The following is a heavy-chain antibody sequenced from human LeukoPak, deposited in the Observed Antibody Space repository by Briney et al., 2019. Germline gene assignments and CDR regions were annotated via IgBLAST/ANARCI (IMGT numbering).Heavy chain of an antibody. J-gene: IGHJ5*02. V-gene: IGHV3-30*18. D-gene: IGHD6-13*01. CDR3: AKDSSSWYGWFDP. CDR1: GFTFSSYG. CDR2: ISYDGSNK. Sequence: GGSLRLSCAASGFTFSSYGMHWVRQAPGKGLEWVAVISYDGSNKYYADSVKGRFTTSRDNSKNTLYLQMNSLRTEDTAVYYCAKDSSSWYGWFDPWGQGTLVTVSS.